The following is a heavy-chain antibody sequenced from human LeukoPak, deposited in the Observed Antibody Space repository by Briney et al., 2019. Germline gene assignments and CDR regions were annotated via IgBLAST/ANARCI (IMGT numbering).Heavy chain of an antibody. CDR1: GGSINNYY. CDR3: ALVVDYSGSGTYLVDY. CDR2: IYYSGST. J-gene: IGHJ4*02. V-gene: IGHV4-59*12. D-gene: IGHD3-10*01. Sequence: PLETLCSTCNVSGGSINNYYWSWIRQPPGKGLEWIGYIYYSGSTNYNPSLKSRVTISVDTSKKQFSLNLSSVTAADTAVYYCALVVDYSGSGTYLVDYWGLGTLVTVSS.